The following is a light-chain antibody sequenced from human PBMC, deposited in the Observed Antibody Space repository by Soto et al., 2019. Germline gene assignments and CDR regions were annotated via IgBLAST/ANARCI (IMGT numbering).Light chain of an antibody. CDR1: QSVSSY. J-gene: IGKJ1*01. CDR3: HQYNSYSWT. Sequence: TQSPATLSLSPGERATLSCRASQSVSSYLAWYQLKPGKAPKLLIYDASSLESGVPSRFSGSGSGTEFTLTISSLQPDDFATYYCHQYNSYSWTFGQGTKVEIK. V-gene: IGKV1-5*01. CDR2: DAS.